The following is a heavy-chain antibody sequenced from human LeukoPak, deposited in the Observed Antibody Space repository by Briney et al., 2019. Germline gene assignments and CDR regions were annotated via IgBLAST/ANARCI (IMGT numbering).Heavy chain of an antibody. CDR2: INPSGGST. V-gene: IGHV1-46*01. D-gene: IGHD6-13*01. CDR3: ARDLQQNWFDP. CDR1: VYIFTSYY. Sequence: GASVKVSCKASVYIFTSYYMHWVRQAPGQGLEWMGIINPSGGSTSYAQKFQGRVTMTRDTSTSTVYMELSSLRSEDTAVYYCARDLQQNWFDPWGQGTLVTVSS. J-gene: IGHJ5*02.